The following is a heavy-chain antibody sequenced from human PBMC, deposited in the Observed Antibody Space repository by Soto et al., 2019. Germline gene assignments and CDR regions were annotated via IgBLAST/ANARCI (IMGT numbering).Heavy chain of an antibody. D-gene: IGHD6-6*01. CDR3: ASTSSIAARPAFDY. V-gene: IGHV4-4*02. CDR1: GGSISSSNL. CDR2: IYHSGST. J-gene: IGHJ4*02. Sequence: SETLSLTCAVSGGSISSSNLWSWVRQPPGKGLEWIGEIYHSGSTNYNPSLKSRVTISVDKSKNQFSLKLSSVTAADTAVYYCASTSSIAARPAFDYWGQGTLVTVSS.